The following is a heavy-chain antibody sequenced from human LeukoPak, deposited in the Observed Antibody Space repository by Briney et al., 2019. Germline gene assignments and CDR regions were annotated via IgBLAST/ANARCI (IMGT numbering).Heavy chain of an antibody. Sequence: SGPTLVKPTQTLTLTCTFSGFSLSTSGVGVGWIRQPPGKALEWLALIYWDDDKRYSPSLKSRLTITKDTSKNQVVLTMTNMDPVDTATYYCAHSRMGLTYYDFWSGYPNWFDPWGQGTLVTVSS. CDR3: AHSRMGLTYYDFWSGYPNWFDP. V-gene: IGHV2-5*02. CDR2: IYWDDDK. J-gene: IGHJ5*02. CDR1: GFSLSTSGVG. D-gene: IGHD3-3*01.